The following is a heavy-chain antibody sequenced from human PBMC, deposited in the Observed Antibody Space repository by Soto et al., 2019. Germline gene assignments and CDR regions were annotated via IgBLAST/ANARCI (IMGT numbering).Heavy chain of an antibody. CDR3: ARDYYYGSGSPPFDY. D-gene: IGHD3-10*01. V-gene: IGHV1-18*01. CDR2: ISAYNGNT. Sequence: ASVKVSCKASGYTFTSYGISWVRQAPGQGLEWMGWISAYNGNTNYAQKLQGRVTMTTDTSTSTAYMELRGLRSDDTAVYYCARDYYYGSGSPPFDYWGQGTLVTVSS. CDR1: GYTFTSYG. J-gene: IGHJ4*02.